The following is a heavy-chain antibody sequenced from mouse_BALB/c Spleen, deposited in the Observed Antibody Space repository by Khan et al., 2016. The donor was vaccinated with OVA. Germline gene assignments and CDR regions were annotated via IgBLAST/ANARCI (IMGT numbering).Heavy chain of an antibody. Sequence: EVQLQESGAELVKSGATVKLSCTASGLTITDSYIHWLKQWPEQGLEWIGRIYPPNGNTKYDPKFQGKAPITADTSSNTAYLQLSRLTSEDTAGYYCARMARKWGQGTTLTVAS. CDR3: ARMARK. CDR2: IYPPNGNT. V-gene: IGHV14-3*02. J-gene: IGHJ2*01. CDR1: GLTITDSY.